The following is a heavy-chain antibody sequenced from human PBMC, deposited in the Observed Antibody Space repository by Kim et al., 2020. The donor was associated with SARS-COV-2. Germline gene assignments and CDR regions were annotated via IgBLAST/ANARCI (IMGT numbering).Heavy chain of an antibody. CDR3: AKRNLVTSMVFYLDS. V-gene: IGHV3-33*06. D-gene: IGHD5-18*01. Sequence: VKGRFTISSDNCKNTLDLQMNSLRAEDTAVYFCAKRNLVTSMVFYLDSWGQGTLVTVSS. J-gene: IGHJ4*02.